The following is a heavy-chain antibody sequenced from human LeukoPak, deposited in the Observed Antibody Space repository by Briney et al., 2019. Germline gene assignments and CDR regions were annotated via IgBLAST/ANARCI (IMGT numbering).Heavy chain of an antibody. Sequence: ASVKVSCKASGYTFTSYGISWVRQALGQGLEWMGWINAYSGNTNYAQKLQGRVTMTTDTSTSTAYMELRSLRSDDTAVYYCARAGYDILTLAPDPANDYWGQGTLVTVSS. CDR2: INAYSGNT. CDR3: ARAGYDILTLAPDPANDY. V-gene: IGHV1-18*01. D-gene: IGHD3-9*01. J-gene: IGHJ4*02. CDR1: GYTFTSYG.